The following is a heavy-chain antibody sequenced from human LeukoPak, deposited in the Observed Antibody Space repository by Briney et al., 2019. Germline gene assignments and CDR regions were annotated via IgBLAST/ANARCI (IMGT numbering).Heavy chain of an antibody. CDR2: ISSSGTYI. CDR3: ARDADDGFDP. Sequence: SGGSLRLSCAAFGFNFSSYNMNWVRQAPGKGLEWVSSISSSGTYIYYADSMKGRFTISRDNAKNPLYLQMISLRVEDTAVYYCARDADDGFDPWGQGTLVTVSS. J-gene: IGHJ5*02. V-gene: IGHV3-21*01. CDR1: GFNFSSYN.